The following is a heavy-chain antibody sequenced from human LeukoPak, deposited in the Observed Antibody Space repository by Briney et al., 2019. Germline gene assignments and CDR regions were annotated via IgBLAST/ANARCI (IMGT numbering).Heavy chain of an antibody. V-gene: IGHV3-9*01. CDR1: GFTFDESA. CDR2: ISWNSFTV. D-gene: IGHD5-12*01. Sequence: GGSLRLSCAASGFTFDESAMHWVRQVPGKGLEWVSSISWNSFTVSYADSVKGRFTISRDNAKNSLYLQMNNLRVEDTALYYCVKDKSGYGDYFDYWGQGSLVTVSS. CDR3: VKDKSGYGDYFDY. J-gene: IGHJ4*02.